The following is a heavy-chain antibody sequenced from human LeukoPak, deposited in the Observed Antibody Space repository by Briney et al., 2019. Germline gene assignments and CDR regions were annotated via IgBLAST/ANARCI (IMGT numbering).Heavy chain of an antibody. CDR1: GGSISSSNW. Sequence: SGTLSLTCAVSGGSISSSNWWSWVRQPPGKGLEWIGEIYHSGSTNYSPSLKSRVTISVDKSKNQFSLKLSSVTAADTAVYYCARRGVVPAAINYFDYWGQGTLVTVSS. V-gene: IGHV4-4*02. CDR3: ARRGVVPAAINYFDY. D-gene: IGHD2-2*01. J-gene: IGHJ4*02. CDR2: IYHSGST.